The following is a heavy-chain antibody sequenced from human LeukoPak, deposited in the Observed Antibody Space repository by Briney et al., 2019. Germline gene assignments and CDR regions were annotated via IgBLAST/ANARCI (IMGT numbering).Heavy chain of an antibody. Sequence: PGGSLRLSCEASGFTFNWYSMNWLRQAPGKGLEWVSYIDGSTSTIYHADSVKGRFTISRDNAKNSLYLQMNNLRAEDTAVYYCARDRAAPTWYFDLWGRGTLVTVSS. J-gene: IGHJ2*01. V-gene: IGHV3-48*01. CDR3: ARDRAAPTWYFDL. CDR1: GFTFNWYS. CDR2: IDGSTSTI. D-gene: IGHD2-15*01.